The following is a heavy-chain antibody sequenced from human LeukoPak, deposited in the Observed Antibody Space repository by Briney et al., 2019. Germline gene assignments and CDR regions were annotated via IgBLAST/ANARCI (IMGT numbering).Heavy chain of an antibody. Sequence: GGSLRLSCAASGFTFNTYTLSWVRQAPGKGLEWVSYVSATGRDTYYADSIKGRFTISRDSAKNSLYLQMSSLRAEDTAVYYCARQTGGYYFDSWGQGILVTVSS. J-gene: IGHJ4*02. V-gene: IGHV3-21*05. D-gene: IGHD3-10*01. CDR1: GFTFNTYT. CDR2: VSATGRDT. CDR3: ARQTGGYYFDS.